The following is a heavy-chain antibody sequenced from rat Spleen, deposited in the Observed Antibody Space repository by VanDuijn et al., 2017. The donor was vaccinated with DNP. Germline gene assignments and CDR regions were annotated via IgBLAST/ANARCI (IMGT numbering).Heavy chain of an antibody. D-gene: IGHD5-1*01. CDR2: ITKTGDST. V-gene: IGHV5-31*01. CDR1: GFIFSDYW. Sequence: EVQLVESGGGPVQPGRSLKVSCVASGFIFSDYWMTWIRQAPGKGLEWVASITKTGDSTYYSDSVKGRFSISRDNAKSSLYLQMDSLRSEDTSTYYCAKVGSPGYFDYWGQGVMVTLSS. J-gene: IGHJ2*01. CDR3: AKVGSPGYFDY.